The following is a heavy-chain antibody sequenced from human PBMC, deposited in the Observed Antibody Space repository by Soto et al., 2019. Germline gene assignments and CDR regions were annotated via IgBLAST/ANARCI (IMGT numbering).Heavy chain of an antibody. D-gene: IGHD4-4*01. CDR3: ARYSNYAPAPVY. CDR1: GGSISSGGYS. CDR2: IYHSGST. J-gene: IGHJ4*02. V-gene: IGHV4-30-2*01. Sequence: PSETLSLTCAVSGGSISSGGYSWSWIRQPPGKGLEWIGYIYHSGSTYYNPSLKSRVTISVDRSKNQFSLKLSSVTAADTAVYYCARYSNYAPAPVYWGQGTLVTVSS.